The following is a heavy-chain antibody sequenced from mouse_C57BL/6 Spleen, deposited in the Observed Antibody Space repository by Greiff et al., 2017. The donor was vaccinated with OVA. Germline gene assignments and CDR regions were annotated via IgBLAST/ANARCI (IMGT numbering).Heavy chain of an antibody. Sequence: QVQLQQSGAELARPGASVKLSCKASGYTFTSYGISWVKQRTGQGLEWIGEISPRSGNTYYNEKFKGKATLTADKSSSTAYMELRSLTSEDSAVYFCARSPYYYGSSYWYFDVWGTGTTVTVSS. CDR1: GYTFTSYG. CDR2: ISPRSGNT. V-gene: IGHV1-81*01. D-gene: IGHD1-1*01. CDR3: ARSPYYYGSSYWYFDV. J-gene: IGHJ1*03.